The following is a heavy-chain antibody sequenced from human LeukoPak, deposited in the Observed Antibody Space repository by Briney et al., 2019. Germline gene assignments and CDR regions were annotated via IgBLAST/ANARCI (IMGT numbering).Heavy chain of an antibody. J-gene: IGHJ4*02. CDR3: ATDQASDSFTIPFGC. Sequence: GGSLRLSCAASGFTVSSNYMSWVRQAPGKGLEWVSVIYSGGSTYYADSVKGRFTISRDNSKNSLYLQMNSLRVEDTAVYYCATDQASDSFTIPFGCWGQGTLVTVSS. D-gene: IGHD3-9*01. CDR2: IYSGGST. V-gene: IGHV3-66*01. CDR1: GFTVSSNY.